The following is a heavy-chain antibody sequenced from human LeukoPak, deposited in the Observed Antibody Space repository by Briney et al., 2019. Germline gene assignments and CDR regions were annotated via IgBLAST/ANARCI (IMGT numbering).Heavy chain of an antibody. D-gene: IGHD5-18*01. Sequence: GGSLRLSCAASGFTFSSYSMNWVRQAPGKGLEWVSSISSSSSYIYYADSVKGRFTISRDNAKNSLYLQMNSLRAEDTAAYYCARSLATGGYSYGYITDWGQGTLVTVSS. V-gene: IGHV3-21*01. CDR1: GFTFSSYS. J-gene: IGHJ4*02. CDR3: ARSLATGGYSYGYITD. CDR2: ISSSSSYI.